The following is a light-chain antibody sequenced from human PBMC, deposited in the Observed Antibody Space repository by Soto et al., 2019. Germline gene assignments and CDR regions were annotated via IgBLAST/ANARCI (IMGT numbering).Light chain of an antibody. CDR3: QQSYHWPRT. V-gene: IGKV3-15*01. J-gene: IGKJ1*01. CDR1: QSVRSS. Sequence: EIALTQFSGTLSLSPGARATLSCRASQSVRSSLAWYQQKRGQAPRLLICGASTRATGIPARFSGSESGTEFTLTISSLQSEDCAVYYCQQSYHWPRTFGQGTKVDIK. CDR2: GAS.